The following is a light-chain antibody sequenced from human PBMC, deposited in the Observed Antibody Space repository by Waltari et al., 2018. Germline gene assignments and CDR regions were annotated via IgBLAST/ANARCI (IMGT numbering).Light chain of an antibody. CDR1: SGHVGAYDS. V-gene: IGLV2-11*01. Sequence: QSALTQPRSVSGSPGQSVTVSCSGTSGHVGAYDSVSWYQQYPGQAPKVVIYDVTKRPSGIPDRCSGSKSGNTASLTISGLQADDEADYYCCSYAGSYTYVFGSGTKVTVL. CDR2: DVT. CDR3: CSYAGSYTYV. J-gene: IGLJ1*01.